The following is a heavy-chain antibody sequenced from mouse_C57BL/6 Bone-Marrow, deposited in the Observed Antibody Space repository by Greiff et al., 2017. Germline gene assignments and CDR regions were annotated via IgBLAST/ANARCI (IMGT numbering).Heavy chain of an antibody. D-gene: IGHD2-3*01. CDR3: ARHDGYYGGAMDY. CDR2: INSDGGST. CDR1: EYEFPSHD. V-gene: IGHV5-2*01. J-gene: IGHJ4*01. Sequence: EVKLQESGGGLVQPGASLKLSCESNEYEFPSHDMSWVRKTPEKRLELVAAINSDGGSTYYPDTMERRFIISRDNTKTTLYLQLSSLRSEDTALYYCARHDGYYGGAMDYWGQGTSVTVSS.